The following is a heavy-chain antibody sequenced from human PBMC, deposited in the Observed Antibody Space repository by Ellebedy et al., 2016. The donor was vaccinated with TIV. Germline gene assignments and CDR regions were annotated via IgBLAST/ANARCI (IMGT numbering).Heavy chain of an antibody. V-gene: IGHV4-34*01. J-gene: IGHJ1*01. CDR2: INHNGKT. Sequence: SQTLSLTCAVNGGSFSGYYWSWIRQPPGKGLEWIGEINHNGKTNYSPSLKSRVTVSVDTSKNQFSLKLSSVTAADTAVYYCARGLTYCGGDCSGYFQHWGQGTLVTVSS. CDR1: GGSFSGYY. CDR3: ARGLTYCGGDCSGYFQH. D-gene: IGHD2-21*02.